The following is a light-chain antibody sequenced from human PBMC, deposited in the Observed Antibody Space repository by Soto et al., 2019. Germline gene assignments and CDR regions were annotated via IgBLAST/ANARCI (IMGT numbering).Light chain of an antibody. Sequence: IVLTQSPGTLSLSPGERATLSCRASQSVTSNLAWYQQKPGQAPRLLVYDVSNRAAGIPTRFSGGGSGTDFTLTISNVEPEDFAVYYCQQRSDWPWTFGQGTKVDIK. V-gene: IGKV3-11*01. CDR1: QSVTSN. J-gene: IGKJ1*01. CDR3: QQRSDWPWT. CDR2: DVS.